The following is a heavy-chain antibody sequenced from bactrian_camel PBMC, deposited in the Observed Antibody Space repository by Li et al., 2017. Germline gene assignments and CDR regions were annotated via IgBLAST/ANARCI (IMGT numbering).Heavy chain of an antibody. Sequence: QLVESGGGSVQAGGSLRLSCAASGYTYSLVRMAWFRQAPGKEREGVAGIDSDGTTNYADSVKDRFTISQDNAYNKVTLYLQMNSLKPEDTAMYYCVMGDLCGSWFPGDFPYWGQGTQVTVS. CDR3: VMGDLCGSWFPGDFPY. D-gene: IGHD3*01. J-gene: IGHJ6*01. V-gene: IGHV3S53*01. CDR2: IDSDGTT. CDR1: GYTYSLVR.